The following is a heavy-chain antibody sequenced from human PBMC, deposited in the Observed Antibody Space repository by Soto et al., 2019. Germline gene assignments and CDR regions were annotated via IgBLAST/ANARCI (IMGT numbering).Heavy chain of an antibody. CDR3: ARWETWNSSGYYPSYGMDV. CDR1: GGSISSGGYY. J-gene: IGHJ6*02. D-gene: IGHD3-22*01. V-gene: IGHV4-31*03. CDR2: IYYSGST. Sequence: SETLSLTCTVSGGSISSGGYYWTWIRQHPGKGLEWIGYIYYSGSTYYDPSLKSRVTISVDTSKNQFSLKLSSVTAADTAVYYCARWETWNSSGYYPSYGMDVWGQGTTVTGSS.